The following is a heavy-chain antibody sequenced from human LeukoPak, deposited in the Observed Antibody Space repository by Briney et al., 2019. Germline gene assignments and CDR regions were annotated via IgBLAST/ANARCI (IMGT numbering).Heavy chain of an antibody. J-gene: IGHJ5*02. D-gene: IGHD3-22*01. CDR1: GFILNNYG. V-gene: IGHV3-23*01. CDR2: ISNDGGGT. Sequence: GGSLRLSCAASGFILNNYGLIWVRQAPGKGLEWVSVISNDGGGTNYADFVKGRFTISRDNSKNTLFLQMNSLRAEDTALYYCAKGSSGYFVDLWGQGTLVTVSS. CDR3: AKGSSGYFVDL.